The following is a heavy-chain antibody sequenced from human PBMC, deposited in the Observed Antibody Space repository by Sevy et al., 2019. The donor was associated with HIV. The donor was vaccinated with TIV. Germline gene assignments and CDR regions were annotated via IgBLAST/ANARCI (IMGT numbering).Heavy chain of an antibody. J-gene: IGHJ5*02. CDR1: GFTFSNYE. CDR3: ARNGGAYDKGFDP. Sequence: GGSLRLSCAASGFTFSNYEMNWVRQVPGKGLEWVSYISNSGSTMYYADPVKGRFTISRDNAKKSLYLQMNSLRVEDTAFYYCARNGGAYDKGFDPWGQGTLVTVSS. V-gene: IGHV3-48*03. CDR2: ISNSGSTM. D-gene: IGHD3-22*01.